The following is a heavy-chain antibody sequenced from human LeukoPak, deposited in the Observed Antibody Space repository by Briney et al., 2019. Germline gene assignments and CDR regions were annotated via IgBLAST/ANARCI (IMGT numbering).Heavy chain of an antibody. D-gene: IGHD1-26*01. CDR3: ARDAGVGATVWFDP. Sequence: GGSLRLSCAASGFTFSTYAMSWVRQAPGKGLEWVSVIYSGGSTYYADSVKGRFTISRDNAKNSLYLQMNSLRAEDTALYHCARDAGVGATVWFDPWGQGTLVTVSS. CDR2: IYSGGST. CDR1: GFTFSTYA. V-gene: IGHV3-23*03. J-gene: IGHJ5*02.